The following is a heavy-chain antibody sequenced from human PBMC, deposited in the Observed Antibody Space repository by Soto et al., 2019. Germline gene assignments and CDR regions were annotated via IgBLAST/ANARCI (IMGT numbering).Heavy chain of an antibody. V-gene: IGHV3-74*01. CDR3: ARVRNGDWYFDY. J-gene: IGHJ4*02. D-gene: IGHD4-17*01. Sequence: EVQLVESGGGLVQPGGSLRLSCAASGFTFSSYWMHWVRQAPGKGLVWVSRINSDGSTTSYADSVKGRFTISRDNAKNTLYLQLNSLRAEDTAVYYCARVRNGDWYFDYWGQGTLVTISS. CDR1: GFTFSSYW. CDR2: INSDGSTT.